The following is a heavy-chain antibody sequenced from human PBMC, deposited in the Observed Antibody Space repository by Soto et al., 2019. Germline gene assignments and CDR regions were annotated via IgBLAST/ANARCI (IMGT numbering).Heavy chain of an antibody. CDR1: GYSFTSYW. V-gene: IGHV5-10-1*01. CDR2: IDPSDSYT. J-gene: IGHJ6*02. Sequence: GESLKISCKGSGYSFTSYWISWVRQMPGKGLEWMGRIDPSDSYTNYSPSFQGHVTISADESISTAYLQWSSLKASDTAMYYCARCGAGDYLYYYYGMDVWGQGTTVTVSS. CDR3: ARCGAGDYLYYYYGMDV. D-gene: IGHD4-17*01.